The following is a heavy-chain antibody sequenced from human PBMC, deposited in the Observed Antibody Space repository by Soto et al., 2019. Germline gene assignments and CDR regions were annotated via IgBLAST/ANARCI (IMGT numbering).Heavy chain of an antibody. CDR1: GGSISSYY. D-gene: IGHD3-10*01. J-gene: IGHJ5*02. CDR2: IYYSGST. V-gene: IGHV4-59*01. Sequence: PSETLSLTCTVSGGSISSYYWSWIRQPPGKGLEWIGYIYYSGSTNYNPSLKSRVTISVDTSKNQFSLKLSSVTAADTAVYYCAGRAYYYGSGSSAFDPWGQGTLVTVSS. CDR3: AGRAYYYGSGSSAFDP.